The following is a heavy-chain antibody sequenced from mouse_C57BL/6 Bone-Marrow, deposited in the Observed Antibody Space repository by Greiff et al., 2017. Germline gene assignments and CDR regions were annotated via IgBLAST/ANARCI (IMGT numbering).Heavy chain of an antibody. CDR3: ASYEYLFAY. Sequence: QVQLQQSGPELVKPGASVKISCKASGYAFSSSWMNWVKQRPGKGLEWIGRIYPGDGDTNYNGKFKGKATLTADKSSSTAYMQLSSLTSEDSAVYFCASYEYLFAYWGQGTLVTVSA. V-gene: IGHV1-82*01. CDR1: GYAFSSSW. CDR2: IYPGDGDT. D-gene: IGHD2-4*01. J-gene: IGHJ3*01.